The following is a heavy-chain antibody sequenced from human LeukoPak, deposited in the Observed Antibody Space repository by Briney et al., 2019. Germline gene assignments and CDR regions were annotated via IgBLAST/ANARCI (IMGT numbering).Heavy chain of an antibody. D-gene: IGHD1-1*01. CDR1: GYTFTGYY. Sequence: SVKVSCKASGYTFTGYYMHWVRQAPGQGLEWMGWINPNSGDTNYAQKFQGRVTMTRDTSISTAYMDLSRLRSDDTAVYYCARDFWNGNDAFAIWGQGTMVTVSS. V-gene: IGHV1-2*02. CDR2: INPNSGDT. CDR3: ARDFWNGNDAFAI. J-gene: IGHJ3*02.